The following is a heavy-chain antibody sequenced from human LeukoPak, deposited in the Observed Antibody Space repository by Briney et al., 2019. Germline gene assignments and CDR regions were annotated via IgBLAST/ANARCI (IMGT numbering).Heavy chain of an antibody. D-gene: IGHD2-2*01. CDR1: GGSISSSSFF. Sequence: PSETLSLTCTVSGGSISSSSFFWAWIRQPPGKGLEWIGTVSYSGTTYYSPSLKSRVTISVDTSKNQFALRLTSVTAADTALYYCAKLTCSSTFCPLDYWGQGTLVTVSS. CDR3: AKLTCSSTFCPLDY. V-gene: IGHV4-39*01. J-gene: IGHJ4*02. CDR2: VSYSGTT.